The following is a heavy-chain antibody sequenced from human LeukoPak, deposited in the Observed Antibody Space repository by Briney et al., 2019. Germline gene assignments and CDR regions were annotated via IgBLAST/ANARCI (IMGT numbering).Heavy chain of an antibody. CDR3: ARVRQYYDSTSRGPSWFDP. J-gene: IGHJ5*02. Sequence: SQTLSLTCAISGDSVSSNSAAWNWIRQSPSRGLEWLGRTYYRSKWYNDYAVSVKSRITINPDTSKNQFSLKLSSVTAADTAVYYCARVRQYYDSTSRGPSWFDPWGQGTLVTVSS. CDR2: TYYRSKWYN. V-gene: IGHV6-1*01. CDR1: GDSVSSNSAA. D-gene: IGHD3-22*01.